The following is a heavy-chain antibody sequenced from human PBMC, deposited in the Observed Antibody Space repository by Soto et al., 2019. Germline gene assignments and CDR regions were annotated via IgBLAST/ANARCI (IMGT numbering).Heavy chain of an antibody. CDR1: GASFNDYY. CDR2: LNPNGGGT. CDR3: ARESGGATATLDYYYFYMDV. D-gene: IGHD5-12*01. Sequence: VQLVQSGAEVRKPGASVKVSCKTPGASFNDYYIHWVRQAPGQGLEWMGGLNPNGGGTNYAQKFKGRVTVTRDTSIRTVYMELSSLRSDDTAVYYCARESGGATATLDYYYFYMDVWGKGTTVTVSS. V-gene: IGHV1-2*02. J-gene: IGHJ6*03.